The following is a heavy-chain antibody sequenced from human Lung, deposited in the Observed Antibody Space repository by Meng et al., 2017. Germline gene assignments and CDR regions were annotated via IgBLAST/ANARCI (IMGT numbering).Heavy chain of an antibody. Sequence: QGQLQQWCAGLLKPSETLSLTCVVSCGSFSDYYWSWIRQPPGKGLEWIGEINHSGSTNYNPSLESRATISVDTSQNNLSLKLSSVTAADSAVYYCARGPTTMAHDFDYWGQGTLVTVSS. CDR3: ARGPTTMAHDFDY. V-gene: IGHV4-34*01. D-gene: IGHD4-11*01. J-gene: IGHJ4*02. CDR1: CGSFSDYY. CDR2: INHSGST.